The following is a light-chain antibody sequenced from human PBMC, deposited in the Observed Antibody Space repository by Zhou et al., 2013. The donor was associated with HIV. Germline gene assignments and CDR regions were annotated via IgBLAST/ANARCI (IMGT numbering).Light chain of an antibody. CDR1: QTIANY. CDR3: QQSYIMPLT. CDR2: AAF. V-gene: IGKV1-39*01. Sequence: DIQMTQSPSSLPASVGDTVTITCRASQTIANYLSWYQWKPGKAPKLLIFAAFNLQSGVPSRFSGSGSGTDFNLTISSLQPEDFATYYCQQSYIMPLTFGGGTKVDVK. J-gene: IGKJ4*01.